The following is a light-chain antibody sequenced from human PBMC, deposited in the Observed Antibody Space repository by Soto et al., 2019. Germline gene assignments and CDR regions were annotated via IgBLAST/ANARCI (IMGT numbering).Light chain of an antibody. CDR1: SSNIGAGYD. J-gene: IGLJ2*01. CDR3: QSYDSSLGRSVV. V-gene: IGLV1-40*01. CDR2: SNT. Sequence: QSALTQPPSVSGAPGQRVTISCAGSSSNIGAGYDVHWYQQLPGTAPKLLLSSNTNRPSGVPDRFSGSKSGASASLAITGLQAEDEADYYCQSYDSSLGRSVVFGGGTKLTVL.